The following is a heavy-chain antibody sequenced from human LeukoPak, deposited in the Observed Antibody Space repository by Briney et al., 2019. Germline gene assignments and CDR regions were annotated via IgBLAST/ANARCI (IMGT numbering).Heavy chain of an antibody. J-gene: IGHJ5*02. CDR1: GFTFSSYA. Sequence: GGSLRLSCAASGFTFSSYAMSWVRQAPGKGLEWVSAISGSGGSTYYADSVKGRFTISRDNAKNSLYLQMNSLTAEDTAVYYCARGGSGYDGLNWFDPWGQGTLVTVSS. V-gene: IGHV3-23*01. CDR2: ISGSGGST. D-gene: IGHD5-12*01. CDR3: ARGGSGYDGLNWFDP.